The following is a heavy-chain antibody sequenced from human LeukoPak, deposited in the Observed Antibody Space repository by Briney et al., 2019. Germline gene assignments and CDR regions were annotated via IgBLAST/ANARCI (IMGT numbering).Heavy chain of an antibody. D-gene: IGHD4-23*01. CDR3: AKDPLGRYGGHL. CDR2: IKQDGSDK. Sequence: GGSLRLSCAASGFTFSSYWMSWVRQAPGKGLEWVANIKQDGSDKYYVDSVKGRFTISRDNSKDTLYLQMNSLSPEDSAVYYCAKDPLGRYGGHLGGQGTLVIVSS. V-gene: IGHV3-7*01. J-gene: IGHJ4*02. CDR1: GFTFSSYW.